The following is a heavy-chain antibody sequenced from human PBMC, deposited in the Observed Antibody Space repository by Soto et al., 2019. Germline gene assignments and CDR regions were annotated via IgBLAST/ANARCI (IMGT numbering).Heavy chain of an antibody. CDR1: GGTFSSYA. V-gene: IGHV1-69*13. Sequence: SVKVSCKASGGTFSSYAISWVRQAPGQGLEWMGGIIPIFGTANYAQKFQGRVTITADESTSTAYMELSSLRSEDTAVYYCAREREATYYYGSGSSYWFDPWGQGTLVTVSS. D-gene: IGHD3-10*01. J-gene: IGHJ5*02. CDR3: AREREATYYYGSGSSYWFDP. CDR2: IIPIFGTA.